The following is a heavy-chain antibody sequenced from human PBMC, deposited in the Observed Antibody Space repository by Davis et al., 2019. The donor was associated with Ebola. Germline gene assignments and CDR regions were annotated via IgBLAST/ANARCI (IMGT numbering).Heavy chain of an antibody. V-gene: IGHV3-53*05. CDR1: GFTVSSNY. CDR3: VKPLHGT. CDR2: IYSGGST. J-gene: IGHJ5*02. D-gene: IGHD1-26*01. Sequence: GGSLRLSCAASGFTVSSNYMSWVRQAPGKGLEWVSVIYSGGSTYYADSVKGRFTISRDNSKNTLYLQMSSLRAEDTAVYYCVKPLHGTWGQGTLVTVSS.